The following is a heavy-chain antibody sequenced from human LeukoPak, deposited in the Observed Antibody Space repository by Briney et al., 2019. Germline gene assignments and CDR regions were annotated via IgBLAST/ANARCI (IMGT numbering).Heavy chain of an antibody. CDR1: GFTVSDDY. CDR3: AREAWDVTGRAPVI. J-gene: IGHJ4*02. V-gene: IGHV3-53*01. CDR2: IYRDGTT. Sequence: GGSLRLSCAASGFTVSDDYMTWVRQAPGKGLEWVSLIYRDGTTYYADSVKGRFTISRDNSKNTLYLQMNNVRAEDTAVYYCAREAWDVTGRAPVIWGQGTLVTVSS. D-gene: IGHD1-14*01.